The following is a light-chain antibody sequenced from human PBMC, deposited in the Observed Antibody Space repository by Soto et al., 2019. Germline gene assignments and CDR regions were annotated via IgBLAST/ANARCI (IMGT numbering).Light chain of an antibody. Sequence: EIVLTQSPGTLSLSPGERATLSCRASQSVSSSYLAWYQQKPGQAPRLLIYGTSSRATAIPDRFSGSGSGTDFTLTISRLEPVDFAVYYCQQYGSSSWTFGQGPKV. V-gene: IGKV3-20*01. CDR1: QSVSSSY. J-gene: IGKJ1*01. CDR2: GTS. CDR3: QQYGSSSWT.